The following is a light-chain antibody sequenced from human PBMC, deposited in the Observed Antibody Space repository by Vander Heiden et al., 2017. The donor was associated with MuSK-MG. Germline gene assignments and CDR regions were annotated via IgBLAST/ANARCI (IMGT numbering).Light chain of an antibody. CDR2: KDD. V-gene: IGLV3-1*01. J-gene: IGLJ2*01. Sequence: SYELTQPPSVSVSPGQTASITCSGDKLGDKYASCYQQKPGQSPVLVIYKDDKRPSGITERFSGSNSGNTATLSVSGTQAMDEADYYCQVWDSSSVVFGGGTKLTVL. CDR1: KLGDKY. CDR3: QVWDSSSVV.